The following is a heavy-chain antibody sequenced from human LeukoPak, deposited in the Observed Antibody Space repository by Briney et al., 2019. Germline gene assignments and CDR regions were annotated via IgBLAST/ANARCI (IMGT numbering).Heavy chain of an antibody. J-gene: IGHJ5*02. D-gene: IGHD6-13*01. CDR2: INPNSGGT. Sequence: ASVKVSCKASGYTFTSYGISWVRQAPGQGLEWMGWINPNSGGTNYAQKFQGRVTMTRDTSISTAYMELSRLRSDDTAVYYCARVIAAASTNLNWFDPWGQGTLVTVSS. CDR3: ARVIAAASTNLNWFDP. CDR1: GYTFTSYG. V-gene: IGHV1-2*02.